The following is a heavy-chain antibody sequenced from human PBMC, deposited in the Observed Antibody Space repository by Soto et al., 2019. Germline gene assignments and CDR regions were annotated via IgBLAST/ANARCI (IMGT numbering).Heavy chain of an antibody. CDR3: ATGSGSYRYYYYGMDV. J-gene: IGHJ6*02. V-gene: IGHV3-48*02. Sequence: EVQLVESGGGLVQPGGSLRLSCAASGFTFSSYSMNWVRQAPGKGREWVSYISSSRSTIYYADSVKGRFTISRDNAKNSLYLQMNSLRDEDTAVYYCATGSGSYRYYYYGMDVWGQGTTVTVSS. D-gene: IGHD3-10*01. CDR1: GFTFSSYS. CDR2: ISSSRSTI.